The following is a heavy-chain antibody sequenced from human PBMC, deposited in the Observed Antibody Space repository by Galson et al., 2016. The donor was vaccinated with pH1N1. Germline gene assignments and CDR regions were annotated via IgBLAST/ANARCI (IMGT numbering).Heavy chain of an antibody. V-gene: IGHV1-46*01. CDR1: GYSVTRYY. J-gene: IGHJ4*02. CDR2: IDPSDGTT. Sequence: SVKVSCKASGYSVTRYYMHWIRQAPGQGLEWMGIIDPSDGTTTYSQKFQGRISLTRDTSTNSVYMELNNLRPGDSTTYFCARRYYFDYWGQGTLVTVSS. CDR3: ARRYYFDY.